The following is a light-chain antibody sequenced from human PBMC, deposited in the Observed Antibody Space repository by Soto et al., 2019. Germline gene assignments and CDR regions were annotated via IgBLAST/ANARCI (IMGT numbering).Light chain of an antibody. CDR1: QSVSSRS. CDR3: QQRSNWPRT. J-gene: IGKJ1*01. Sequence: EIMLTQSPGTLSLSTGERATLSCRASQSVSSRSLAWYQQKPGQAPRLLISDASNRAADIPDRFSGSGSGTEFTLTISSLQSEDFAVYYCQQRSNWPRTFGQGTKVDIK. V-gene: IGKV3D-20*02. CDR2: DAS.